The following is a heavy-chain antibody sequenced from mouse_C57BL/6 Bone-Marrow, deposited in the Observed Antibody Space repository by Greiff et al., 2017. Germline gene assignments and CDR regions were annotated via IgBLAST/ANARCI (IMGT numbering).Heavy chain of an antibody. Sequence: QVQLQQPGAELVMPGASVKLSCKASGYTFTSYWMHWVKQRPGQGLEWIGEIDPSDSYTNYNQKFKGKSTLTVDKSSSTAYMQLSSLTSEDSAVYYCARGRPYYFDYWGQGTTRTVSS. V-gene: IGHV1-69*01. CDR1: GYTFTSYW. J-gene: IGHJ2*01. CDR2: IDPSDSYT. CDR3: ARGRPYYFDY.